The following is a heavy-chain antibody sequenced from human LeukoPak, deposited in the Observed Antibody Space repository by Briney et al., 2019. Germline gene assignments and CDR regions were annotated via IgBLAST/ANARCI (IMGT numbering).Heavy chain of an antibody. V-gene: IGHV4-39*01. CDR1: GGSISSSNDY. Sequence: SETLSLTCTVSGGSISSSNDYWGWIRQPPGKGLEWIGSIYCSGSTYYNPSLKSRVTISVDTSKNQFSLKLSSVTAADTAVFYCARHVAPIYHGFWSGYSGGWFDPWGQGTLVTVSS. J-gene: IGHJ5*02. CDR2: IYCSGST. CDR3: ARHVAPIYHGFWSGYSGGWFDP. D-gene: IGHD3-3*01.